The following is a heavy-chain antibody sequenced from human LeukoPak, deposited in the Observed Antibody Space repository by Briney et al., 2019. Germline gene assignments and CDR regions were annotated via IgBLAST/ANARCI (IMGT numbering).Heavy chain of an antibody. D-gene: IGHD2-8*01. CDR1: GFLFNTYA. Sequence: PGGSLRLSCAASGFLFNTYAMHWVRQARGKGLEWVALISRDGDNEYYADSVKGRFTISRDNSKNTLSLQVNTLRVEDTAVYYCATDKYCTPTDCLHGRFYFDNWGQGTLVTVSS. CDR3: ATDKYCTPTDCLHGRFYFDN. V-gene: IGHV3-30*01. J-gene: IGHJ4*02. CDR2: ISRDGDNE.